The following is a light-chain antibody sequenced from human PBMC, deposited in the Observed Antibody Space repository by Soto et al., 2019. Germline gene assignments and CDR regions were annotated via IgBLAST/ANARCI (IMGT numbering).Light chain of an antibody. CDR2: DAS. J-gene: IGKJ1*01. CDR1: QSISSW. V-gene: IGKV1-5*01. CDR3: QQYNNYWT. Sequence: DIQMTQSPSTLSASVGDRVTITCRASQSISSWLAWYQQKPGKAPKLLIYDASSLESGVPSRFSGSGSATEFTLTISSLQHDDFATDYCQQYNNYWTFGQGTRVEIK.